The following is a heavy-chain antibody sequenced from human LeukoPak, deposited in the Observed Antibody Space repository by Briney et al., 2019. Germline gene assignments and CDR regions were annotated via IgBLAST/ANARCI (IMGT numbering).Heavy chain of an antibody. CDR1: GYSFVTYW. J-gene: IGHJ4*02. V-gene: IGHV5-51*01. CDR3: ARLPHYDILTGPFDH. Sequence: GESLKISCQASGYSFVTYWIAWVRQMPGKGLEWMGITYGGDSDTRYSPSFQGQVTMSVDKTLRIAYLQWRSLKASGAAIYYCARLPHYDILTGPFDHWGQGTLVTVSS. CDR2: TYGGDSDT. D-gene: IGHD3-9*01.